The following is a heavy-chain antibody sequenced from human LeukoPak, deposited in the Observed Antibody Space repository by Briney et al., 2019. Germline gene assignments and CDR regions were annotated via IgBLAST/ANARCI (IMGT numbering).Heavy chain of an antibody. CDR3: AKVVSGSYYYYMDV. CDR1: GFTFSSYA. Sequence: GGSLRLSWAASGFTFSSYAMSWVRQAPGKGLEWVSAISGSGGSTYYADSVKGRFTISRDNSKNTLYLQMNSLRAEDTAVYYCAKVVSGSYYYYMDVWGKGTTVTVSS. CDR2: ISGSGGST. V-gene: IGHV3-23*01. D-gene: IGHD1-26*01. J-gene: IGHJ6*03.